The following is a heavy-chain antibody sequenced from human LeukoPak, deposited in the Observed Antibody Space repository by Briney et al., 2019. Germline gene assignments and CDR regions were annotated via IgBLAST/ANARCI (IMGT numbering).Heavy chain of an antibody. D-gene: IGHD5-24*01. J-gene: IGHJ4*02. V-gene: IGHV4-34*01. Sequence: SETLSLTCAVYGGSFRGYYWSWIRQPPGKGLEWIGEINHSGSTNYNPSLKSRVTISVDTSKNQFSLKLSSVTAADPAVYYCAREGRWLQFYYFDYWGQGTLVTVSS. CDR3: AREGRWLQFYYFDY. CDR1: GGSFRGYY. CDR2: INHSGST.